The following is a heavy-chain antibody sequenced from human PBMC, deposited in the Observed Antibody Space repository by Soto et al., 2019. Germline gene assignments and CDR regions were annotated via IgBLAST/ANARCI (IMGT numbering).Heavy chain of an antibody. J-gene: IGHJ4*02. Sequence: DVQLLESGGSLVQPGGSLRLSCAASGFTFNAYSLSWVRQAPGKGLEWVSAISTTGGSTYYTDSVKGRFAISRDNSQNTLYLQMNSPRADDTAVYYCARPDGATYNFRYWGQGTLVTVSS. CDR1: GFTFNAYS. D-gene: IGHD1-1*01. CDR2: ISTTGGST. V-gene: IGHV3-23*01. CDR3: ARPDGATYNFRY.